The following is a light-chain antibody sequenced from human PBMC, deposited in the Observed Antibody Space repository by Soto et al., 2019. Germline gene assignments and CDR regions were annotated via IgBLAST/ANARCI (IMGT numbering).Light chain of an antibody. V-gene: IGKV3-20*01. CDR3: QQYGSSPRT. CDR1: QSVSSSS. Sequence: EIVLTQFPDTLSLSPGERATLSCRASQSVSSSSLAWYQQKRGQAPRLLIHGASSRATGIPDRFSGSGSGTDFTLTISRLGPEDFAVYYFQQYGSSPRTFGQGNKVEV. J-gene: IGKJ1*01. CDR2: GAS.